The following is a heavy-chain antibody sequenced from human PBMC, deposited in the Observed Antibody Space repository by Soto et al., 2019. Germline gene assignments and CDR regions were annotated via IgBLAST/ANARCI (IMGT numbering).Heavy chain of an antibody. D-gene: IGHD2-2*01. CDR2: ISGSGGST. CDR1: GFTFSSYA. V-gene: IGHV3-23*01. CDR3: ARVRYSGSSATEAFDY. J-gene: IGHJ4*02. Sequence: EVQLLESGGGLVQPGGSLRLSCAASGFTFSSYAMNWVRQAPGKGLEWVSAISGSGGSTYYADSVKGRFTISRDNSQNSLYLQMSSLRAEDAGVYYCARVRYSGSSATEAFDYWGQGTLVTVSS.